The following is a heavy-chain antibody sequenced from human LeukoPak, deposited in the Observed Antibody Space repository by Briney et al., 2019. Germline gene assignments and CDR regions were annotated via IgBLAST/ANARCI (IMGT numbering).Heavy chain of an antibody. D-gene: IGHD2-2*01. V-gene: IGHV1-2*06. CDR3: ARSMAGGQLLTEN. J-gene: IGHJ4*02. Sequence: ASVKVSCKASGYTFTGYYMHWVRQAPGQGLEWMERINPNSGGTNYAQKFQGRVTMTRDTSISTAYMELSRLRSDDTAVYYCARSMAGGQLLTENWGQGTLVTVSS. CDR2: INPNSGGT. CDR1: GYTFTGYY.